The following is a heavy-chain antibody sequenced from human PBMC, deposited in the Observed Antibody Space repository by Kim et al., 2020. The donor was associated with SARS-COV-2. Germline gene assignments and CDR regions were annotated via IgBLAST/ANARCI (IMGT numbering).Heavy chain of an antibody. V-gene: IGHV3-15*01. CDR3: TRGPYYFDY. D-gene: IGHD5-12*01. Sequence: GGTTDYAAPVKGRFTISSDDSKNTLYLQMNSLKTEDTAVYYCTRGPYYFDYWGQGTLVTVSS. CDR2: GGTT. J-gene: IGHJ4*02.